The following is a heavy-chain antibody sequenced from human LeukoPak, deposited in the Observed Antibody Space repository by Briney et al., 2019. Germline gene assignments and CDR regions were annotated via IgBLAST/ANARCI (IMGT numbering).Heavy chain of an antibody. J-gene: IGHJ4*02. D-gene: IGHD3-16*01. CDR1: GGSISSGSYY. Sequence: PSETLSLTCTVSGGSISSGSYYWGWLRQPAGKGLEWIGRIYTSGSTNYNPSLKSRFTISVDTSKNQFSLKLSSVTAADTAVYYCARDPAKEGGHDYWGQGTLVTVSS. V-gene: IGHV4-61*02. CDR3: ARDPAKEGGHDY. CDR2: IYTSGST.